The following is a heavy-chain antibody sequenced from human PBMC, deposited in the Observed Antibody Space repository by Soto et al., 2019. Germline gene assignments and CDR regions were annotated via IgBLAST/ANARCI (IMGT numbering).Heavy chain of an antibody. CDR3: ARDRARKGTYYFDN. Sequence: QVYLVESGGGVVQPGTSLRLSCEASGFNYISYGMHWVRQAPGKALEWVAVVYCDGTEKYYGDSVKGRFTITRDNSQNTLSLQMNSLRVEDTAVYYCARDRARKGTYYFDNWGQGTLVTVSA. CDR2: VYCDGTEK. J-gene: IGHJ4*02. V-gene: IGHV3-33*01. CDR1: GFNYISYG.